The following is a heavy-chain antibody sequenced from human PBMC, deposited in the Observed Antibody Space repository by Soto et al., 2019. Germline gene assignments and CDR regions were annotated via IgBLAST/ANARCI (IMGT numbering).Heavy chain of an antibody. D-gene: IGHD3-9*01. CDR1: GGSISSSSYY. V-gene: IGHV4-39*01. Sequence: LSLTCTVSGGSISSSSYYWGWIRQPPGKGLEWIGSIYYSGSTYYNPSLKSRVTISVDTSKNQFSLKLSSVTATDTAVYYCARHRGYYDILTGYYTELNFDYWGQGTLVTVSS. CDR3: ARHRGYYDILTGYYTELNFDY. J-gene: IGHJ4*02. CDR2: IYYSGST.